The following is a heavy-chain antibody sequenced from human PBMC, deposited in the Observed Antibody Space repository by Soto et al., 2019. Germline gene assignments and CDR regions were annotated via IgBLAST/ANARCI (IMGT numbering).Heavy chain of an antibody. J-gene: IGHJ6*02. D-gene: IGHD3-10*01. CDR3: AAGSAFHCYGSGSYGYGMDV. CDR2: IVVGSGNT. CDR1: GFTFTSSA. V-gene: IGHV1-58*01. Sequence: GASVKVSCKASGFTFTSSAVQWVRQARGQRLEWIGWIVVGSGNTNYAQKFQERVTITRDMSTSTAYVELSSLRSEDTAVYYCAAGSAFHCYGSGSYGYGMDVWGQGTTVTVSS.